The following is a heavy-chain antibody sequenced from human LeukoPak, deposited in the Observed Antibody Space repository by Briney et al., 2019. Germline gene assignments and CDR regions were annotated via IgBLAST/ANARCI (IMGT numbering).Heavy chain of an antibody. CDR3: ARASTTTTIFDS. D-gene: IGHD5/OR15-5a*01. CDR1: GFTFSSYT. CDR2: LYSGGTA. V-gene: IGHV3-53*01. Sequence: GGSLRLSCAASGFTFSSYTMSWVRQAPGEGLEWVSALYSGGTAYYADSVKGRFTISRDNSKNTVYLQMNSLRAEDTAVYYCARASTTTTIFDSWGQGALVTVSS. J-gene: IGHJ4*02.